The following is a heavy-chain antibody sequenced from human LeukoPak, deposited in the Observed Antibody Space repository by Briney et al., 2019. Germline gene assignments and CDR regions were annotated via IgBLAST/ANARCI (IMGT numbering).Heavy chain of an antibody. J-gene: IGHJ6*03. CDR2: ISGSGDST. CDR1: GFTFSSYW. V-gene: IGHV3-23*01. Sequence: GGSLRLSCAASGFTFSSYWMTWVRQAPGKGLEWVSAISGSGDSTYYADSVKGRFTISRDNSKNTLYLQMNSLRAEDTAVYYCAKGSDSSGYYYMDVWGKGTTVTVSS. CDR3: AKGSDSSGYYYMDV. D-gene: IGHD3-22*01.